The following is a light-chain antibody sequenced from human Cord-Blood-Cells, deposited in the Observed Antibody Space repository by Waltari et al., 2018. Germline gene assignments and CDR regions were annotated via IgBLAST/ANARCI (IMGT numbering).Light chain of an antibody. CDR1: QSVSSY. V-gene: IGKV3-11*01. CDR3: QQRSNWPQWT. Sequence: EIVLTQSPATLSLSPGERATLSCRASQSVSSYLAWYQQKPGQAPRLLIYDASNRATGIPDRFSGSGSGTDFTLTISSLEPEDFAVYYCQQRSNWPQWTFGQGTKVEIK. CDR2: DAS. J-gene: IGKJ1*01.